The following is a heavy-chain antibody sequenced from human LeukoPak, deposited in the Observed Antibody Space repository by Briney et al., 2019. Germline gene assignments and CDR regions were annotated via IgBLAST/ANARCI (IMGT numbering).Heavy chain of an antibody. CDR3: ARSIVGVRKRNDY. Sequence: ASVKVSCKASGYTFTSYDIIWVRQASGQGLEWMGWMNPNSGHTGYAQKFQGRVTMTRITSISTAYMELTSLTSEDSAVYYCARSIVGVRKRNDYWGQGTLVTVSS. CDR2: MNPNSGHT. V-gene: IGHV1-8*01. D-gene: IGHD1-26*01. J-gene: IGHJ4*02. CDR1: GYTFTSYD.